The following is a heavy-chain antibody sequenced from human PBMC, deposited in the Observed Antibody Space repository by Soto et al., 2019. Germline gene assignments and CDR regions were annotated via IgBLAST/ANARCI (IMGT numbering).Heavy chain of an antibody. CDR1: GGSISSYY. J-gene: IGHJ4*02. CDR2: IYYSGST. Sequence: PSETLSLTCTVSGGSISSYYWSWIRQPPGKGLEWIGYIYYSGSTNYNPSLKSRVTISVDTSKNQFSLKLSSVTAADTAVYYCARFRGHGDDLALFDYWGQGTLVTVSS. D-gene: IGHD2-21*02. CDR3: ARFRGHGDDLALFDY. V-gene: IGHV4-59*08.